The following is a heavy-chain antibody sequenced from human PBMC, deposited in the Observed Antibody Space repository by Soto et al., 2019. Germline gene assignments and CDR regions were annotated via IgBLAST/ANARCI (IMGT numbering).Heavy chain of an antibody. CDR3: ALGDGYNKYGAFDI. CDR1: GYTFTSYG. Sequence: QVQLVQSGAEVKKPGASVKVSCKASGYTFTSYGISWVRQAPGQGLEWMGWISAYNGNTNYAQKLQGRVTMTTDTXXGTAYMELRSLRSDDTAVYYCALGDGYNKYGAFDIWGQGTMVTVSS. V-gene: IGHV1-18*01. D-gene: IGHD5-12*01. J-gene: IGHJ3*02. CDR2: ISAYNGNT.